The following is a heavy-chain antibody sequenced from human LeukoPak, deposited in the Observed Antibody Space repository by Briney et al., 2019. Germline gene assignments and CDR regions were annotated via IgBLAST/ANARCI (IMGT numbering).Heavy chain of an antibody. V-gene: IGHV3-9*01. D-gene: IGHD3-22*01. CDR1: GFNFVDYA. CDR2: ISWSSDSK. Sequence: GGSLRLSCVASGFNFVDYAMHWVRQPPGKGLEWVSGISWSSDSKGYADSVTGRFTVSRDNAKNSLYLQMNSLRAEDTALYYCAKGSYSYDSNPYYGSFDEWGQGTLVTVSS. CDR3: AKGSYSYDSNPYYGSFDE. J-gene: IGHJ4*02.